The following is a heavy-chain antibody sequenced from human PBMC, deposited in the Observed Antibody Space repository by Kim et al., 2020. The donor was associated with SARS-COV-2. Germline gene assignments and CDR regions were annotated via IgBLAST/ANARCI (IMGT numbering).Heavy chain of an antibody. Sequence: GESLKISCQGSGYSFSNYWIGWVRQMPGKGLEWMGMIYLGDSDTRYSPSFKGQVTISADKSINTAYLQWSSLKASDTAMYYCARRVNSGFDQGYYFENWGQGTLVTVSS. CDR3: ARRVNSGFDQGYYFEN. D-gene: IGHD5-12*01. CDR2: IYLGDSDT. CDR1: GYSFSNYW. V-gene: IGHV5-51*01. J-gene: IGHJ4*02.